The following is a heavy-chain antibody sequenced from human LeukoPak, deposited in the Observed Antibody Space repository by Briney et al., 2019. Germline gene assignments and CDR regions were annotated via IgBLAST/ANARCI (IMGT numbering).Heavy chain of an antibody. D-gene: IGHD4-23*01. CDR1: GFTFSSYA. CDR2: INGGNGGST. V-gene: IGHV3-64*01. Sequence: GGSLRLSCAASGFTFSSYAMHWVRQTPRKGLEYVSAINGGNGGSTYYANSVKGRFTISRDNSKNTLYLQMGSLRGEDMAVYYCARASTTVITRGHFDYWGQGTLVTVSS. J-gene: IGHJ4*02. CDR3: ARASTTVITRGHFDY.